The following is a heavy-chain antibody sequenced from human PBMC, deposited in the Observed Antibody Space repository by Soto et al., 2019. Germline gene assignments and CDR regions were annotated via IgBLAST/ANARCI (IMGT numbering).Heavy chain of an antibody. CDR3: ARASSSWYAWFDP. J-gene: IGHJ5*02. V-gene: IGHV4-59*01. D-gene: IGHD6-13*01. Sequence: SETLSLTCTVSGGSLSSYYWSWIRQPPGKGLEWIGYIYYSGSTNYNPSLKSRVTISVDTSKNQFSLKLSSVTAADTAVYYCARASSSWYAWFDPWGQGTLVTVS. CDR2: IYYSGST. CDR1: GGSLSSYY.